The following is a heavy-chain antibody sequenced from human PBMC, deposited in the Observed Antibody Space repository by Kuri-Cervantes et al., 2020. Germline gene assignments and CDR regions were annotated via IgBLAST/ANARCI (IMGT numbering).Heavy chain of an antibody. J-gene: IGHJ6*02. Sequence: ASVKVSCKASGYTFTSYGISWVRQAPGQGPEWMGWISAYNGNTNYAQKLQGRVTMTTDTSTSTAYMELSSLRSEDTAVYYCARGDYYYGMDVWGQGTTVTVSS. D-gene: IGHD3-16*01. CDR1: GYTFTSYG. V-gene: IGHV1-18*01. CDR3: ARGDYYYGMDV. CDR2: ISAYNGNT.